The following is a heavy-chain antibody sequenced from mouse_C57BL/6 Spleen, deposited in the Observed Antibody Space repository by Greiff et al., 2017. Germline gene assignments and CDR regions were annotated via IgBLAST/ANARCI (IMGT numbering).Heavy chain of an antibody. D-gene: IGHD3-2*01. CDR1: GYAFSSSW. CDR3: ARETARYGDYYARDY. J-gene: IGHJ4*01. V-gene: IGHV1-82*01. Sequence: QVQLKESGPELVKPGASVKISCKASGYAFSSSWMNWVKQRPGKGLEWIGRIYPGDGDTNYNGKCTGKATLTADKSSSTAYMQLSSLTSDDSAVYCCARETARYGDYYARDYWGQGTSVTVSS. CDR2: IYPGDGDT.